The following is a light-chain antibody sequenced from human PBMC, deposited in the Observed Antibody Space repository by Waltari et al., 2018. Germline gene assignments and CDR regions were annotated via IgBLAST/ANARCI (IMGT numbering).Light chain of an antibody. J-gene: IGKJ4*01. V-gene: IGKV1-39*01. CDR2: AAS. Sequence: DIQMTQSPSSLSASVGDRVTITCRASPSISSYLNWYQQKPGKAPKLLISAASSLQSGVPSTFSGSGSGTDFTLTISSLQPEDFATYYCQQSYSTPLTFGGGTKVEIK. CDR3: QQSYSTPLT. CDR1: PSISSY.